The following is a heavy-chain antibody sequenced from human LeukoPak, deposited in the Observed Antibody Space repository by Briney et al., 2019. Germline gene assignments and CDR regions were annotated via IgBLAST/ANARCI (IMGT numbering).Heavy chain of an antibody. Sequence: GGSLRLSCAASGFTFSSYGMHWVRQAPGKGLEWVAVISYDGSNKYYADSVKGRFTISRDNSKNTLYLQMNSLRAEETAVYYCAKDLGEDGYGGTFDYWGQGTLDTVSS. CDR3: AKDLGEDGYGGTFDY. CDR1: GFTFSSYG. CDR2: ISYDGSNK. D-gene: IGHD5-24*01. V-gene: IGHV3-30*18. J-gene: IGHJ4*02.